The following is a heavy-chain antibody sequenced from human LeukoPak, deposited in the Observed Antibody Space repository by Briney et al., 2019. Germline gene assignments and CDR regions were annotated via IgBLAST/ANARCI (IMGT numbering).Heavy chain of an antibody. Sequence: PGGSLRLSCAASGFTFSSYAMHWVRQAPGKGLEWVAVISYDGSNKYYADSVKGRFTISRDNSKNTLYLQMNSLRAEDTAVYYCARNLYCSGDSCSDYWGQGTLVTVSS. J-gene: IGHJ4*02. CDR2: ISYDGSNK. CDR1: GFTFSSYA. V-gene: IGHV3-30-3*01. CDR3: ARNLYCSGDSCSDY. D-gene: IGHD2-15*01.